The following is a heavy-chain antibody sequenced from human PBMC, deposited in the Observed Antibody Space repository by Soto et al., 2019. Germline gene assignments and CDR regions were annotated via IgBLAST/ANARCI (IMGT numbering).Heavy chain of an antibody. CDR1: GGSIRSYY. CDR3: ARDVGSSHGPGHPHYFDY. D-gene: IGHD2-2*01. CDR2: IYYNGNT. V-gene: IGHV4-59*12. J-gene: IGHJ4*02. Sequence: PSETLSLTCTVAGGSIRSYYWSWIRQPPGKGLEWIGYIYYNGNTYYTPSLKSRATISLDTSRNQFFLNLNSVTAADTAVYYCARDVGSSHGPGHPHYFDYWGQGALVTVSS.